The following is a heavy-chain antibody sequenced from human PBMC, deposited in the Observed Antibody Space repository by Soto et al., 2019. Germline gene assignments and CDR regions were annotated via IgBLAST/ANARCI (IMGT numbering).Heavy chain of an antibody. CDR3: ANLPLYGSGFDC. V-gene: IGHV3-9*01. CDR1: GFTFDDYA. Sequence: EAQLVESGGGLVQPGRSLRLSCVASGFTFDDYAIHWVRQAPGKGLEWVSGISWIGVPTGYGDSVKGRFTISRDNAKNSLYLQMSSLRTEDTAIYYCANLPLYGSGFDCWGQGTLVTVSS. J-gene: IGHJ4*02. D-gene: IGHD3-10*01. CDR2: ISWIGVPT.